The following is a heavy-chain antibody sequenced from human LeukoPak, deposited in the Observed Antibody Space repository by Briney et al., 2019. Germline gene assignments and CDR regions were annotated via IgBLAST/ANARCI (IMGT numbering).Heavy chain of an antibody. J-gene: IGHJ5*02. D-gene: IGHD6-19*01. CDR2: IYYSGTT. CDR3: ARVGRSVTGAGFDP. Sequence: SETLSLTCTVSGGSISSSPYYWGWIRQPPGTGLEWIGSIYYSGTTHYNPSLESRVTISVDTSKNQFSLKLTSVTAADTAVYYCARVGRSVTGAGFDPWGQGTLVTVSS. CDR1: GGSISSSPYY. V-gene: IGHV4-39*07.